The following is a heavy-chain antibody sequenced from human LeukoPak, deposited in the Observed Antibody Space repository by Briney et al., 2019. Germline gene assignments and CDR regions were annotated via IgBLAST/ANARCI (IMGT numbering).Heavy chain of an antibody. D-gene: IGHD1-26*01. Sequence: SDTLSLTCTVSGGSISSSSYYWGWIRQPPGKGLEWIGSIYYSGSTYYNPSLKSRVTISVDTSKNQFSLKLSSVTAADTAVYYCAKGSYMRPGYYFDYWGQGTLVTVSS. V-gene: IGHV4-39*07. CDR3: AKGSYMRPGYYFDY. CDR1: GGSISSSSYY. J-gene: IGHJ4*02. CDR2: IYYSGST.